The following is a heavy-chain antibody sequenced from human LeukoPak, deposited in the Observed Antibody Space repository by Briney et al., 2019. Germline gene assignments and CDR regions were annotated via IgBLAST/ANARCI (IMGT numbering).Heavy chain of an antibody. CDR1: GYTFTSYD. CDR3: ARGRLQPTGLRYYGMDV. Sequence: ASVKVSCKASGYTFTSYDISWVRQAPGQGLEWMGGIIPIFGTANYAQKFQGRVTITADESTSTAYMELSSLRSEDTAVYYCARGRLQPTGLRYYGMDVWGQGTTVTVSS. J-gene: IGHJ6*02. CDR2: IIPIFGTA. V-gene: IGHV1-69*13. D-gene: IGHD4-11*01.